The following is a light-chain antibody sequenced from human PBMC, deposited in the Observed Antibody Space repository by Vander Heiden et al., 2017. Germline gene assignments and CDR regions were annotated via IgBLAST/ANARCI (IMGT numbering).Light chain of an antibody. J-gene: IGKJ4*02. Sequence: DIVMTQSPDSLAVSLGERATINCKSSQSVLYSSNNKNYLAWYQQKPGQPPKLLIYWAATRESGVPDRFSGSGSGTDFTLTISSLQAEDVAVDYCQKYYRTTLTFGGGTKVEIK. CDR1: QSVLYSSNNKNY. CDR3: QKYYRTTLT. V-gene: IGKV4-1*01. CDR2: WAA.